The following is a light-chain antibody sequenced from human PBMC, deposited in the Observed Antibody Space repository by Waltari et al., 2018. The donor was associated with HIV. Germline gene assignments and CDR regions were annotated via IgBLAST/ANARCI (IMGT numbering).Light chain of an antibody. CDR2: GAS. J-gene: IGKJ1*01. CDR1: QSVTRN. Sequence: EIVMTQSPATLSASPGERATLSCRASQSVTRNVAWYQQKPGQAPRLLIYGASARASGVPDTFSGRGSGTDFTLTISSLQPEDLAVYYCQQYEKWPGTFGQGTKVDIK. CDR3: QQYEKWPGT. V-gene: IGKV3-15*01.